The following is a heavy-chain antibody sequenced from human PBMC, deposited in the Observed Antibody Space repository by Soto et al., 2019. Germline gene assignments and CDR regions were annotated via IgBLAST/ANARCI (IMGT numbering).Heavy chain of an antibody. CDR1: GGTFSSYT. D-gene: IGHD5-12*01. Sequence: QVQLVQSGAEVKKPGSSVKVSCKASGGTFSSYTISWVRQAPGQGLEWMGRIIPILGIANYAQKFQGRVTITADKSTSTAYMELSSLRSEDTAVYYCARGLEMAPFAFDIWDQGTMVTVSS. V-gene: IGHV1-69*02. J-gene: IGHJ3*02. CDR3: ARGLEMAPFAFDI. CDR2: IIPILGIA.